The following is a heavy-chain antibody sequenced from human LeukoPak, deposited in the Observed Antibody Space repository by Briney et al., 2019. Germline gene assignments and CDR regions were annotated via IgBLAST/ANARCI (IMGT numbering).Heavy chain of an antibody. CDR3: ARAPLWFGEFGFDP. CDR1: GYTFTGYY. J-gene: IGHJ5*02. Sequence: ASVKVSCKASGYTFTGYYMHWVRQAPGQGLEWMGWINPNSGGTNYAQKFQGRVTITRDTSMSPAYIELSRLRSDDTAVYYCARAPLWFGEFGFDPWGQGTLVTVSS. CDR2: INPNSGGT. D-gene: IGHD3-10*01. V-gene: IGHV1-2*02.